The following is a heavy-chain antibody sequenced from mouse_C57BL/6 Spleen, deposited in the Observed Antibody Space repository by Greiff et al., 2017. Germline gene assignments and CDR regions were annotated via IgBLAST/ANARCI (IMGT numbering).Heavy chain of an antibody. CDR3: AREERGGSSNGWFAY. V-gene: IGHV1-31*01. J-gene: IGHJ3*01. CDR1: GYSFTGYY. Sequence: VQLQQSGPELVKPGASVKISCKASGYSFTGYYMHWVKQSHGNILDWIGYIYPYNGVSSYNQKFKGKATLTVDKSSSTAYMELRSLTSEDSAVYYCAREERGGSSNGWFAYWGQGTLVTVSA. CDR2: IYPYNGVS. D-gene: IGHD1-1*01.